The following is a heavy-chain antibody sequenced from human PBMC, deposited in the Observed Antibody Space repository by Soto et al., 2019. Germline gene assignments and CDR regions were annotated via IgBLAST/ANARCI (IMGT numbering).Heavy chain of an antibody. CDR2: IYQSGST. V-gene: IGHV4-30-2*01. D-gene: IGHD6-6*01. J-gene: IGHJ4*02. CDR1: GGSISSGGYS. Sequence: QLQLQESGSGLVKPSQTLSLTCDVSGGSISSGGYSWSWIRQPPGKGLEWIGYIYQSGSTYYNPSLKSRVTISVDRSKNQFALKMSSLTAANTAVYYGTRAQSRSSGRYFDYCGQGTLGSVST. CDR3: TRAQSRSSGRYFDY.